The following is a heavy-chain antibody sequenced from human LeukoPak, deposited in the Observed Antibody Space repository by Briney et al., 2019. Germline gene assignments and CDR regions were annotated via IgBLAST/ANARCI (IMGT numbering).Heavy chain of an antibody. CDR1: GGSFSSYY. CDR2: IYYSGST. Sequence: PSETLPLTCAVYGGSFSSYYWSWIRQPPGKGLEWIGYIYYSGSTNYNPSLKSRVTISVDTSKNQFSLKLSSVTAADTAVYYCARELLGNWFDPWGQGTLVTVSS. V-gene: IGHV4-59*01. J-gene: IGHJ5*02. D-gene: IGHD2-15*01. CDR3: ARELLGNWFDP.